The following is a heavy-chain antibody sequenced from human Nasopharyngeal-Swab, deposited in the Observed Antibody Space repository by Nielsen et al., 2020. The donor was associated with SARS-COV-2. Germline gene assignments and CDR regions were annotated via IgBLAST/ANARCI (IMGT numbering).Heavy chain of an antibody. CDR1: GFTFSSYG. V-gene: IGHV3-33*01. D-gene: IGHD6-6*01. Sequence: GESLKISCAASGFTFSSYGMHWVRQAPGKGLEWVAVIWYDGSNKYYADSVKGRFTISRDNSKNTLYLQMNSLRAEDTAVYYCARDSSSSDADAFDIWGQGTMVTVPS. CDR2: IWYDGSNK. J-gene: IGHJ3*02. CDR3: ARDSSSSDADAFDI.